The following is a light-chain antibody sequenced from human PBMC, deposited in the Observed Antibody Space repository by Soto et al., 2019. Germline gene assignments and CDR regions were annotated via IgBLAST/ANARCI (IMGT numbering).Light chain of an antibody. CDR2: DVA. CDR3: VSYTSSTTYV. V-gene: IGLV2-14*03. Sequence: QSVLAQPASVSYSPGQSITISGTGTSSDAGGSNFVSWYQQHPGKPPKPIIYDVANRPSGVSNRFSGSKSGSTASLIISRLQTEDEADYYCVSYTSSTTYVFGTGTKVTVL. J-gene: IGLJ1*01. CDR1: SSDAGGSNF.